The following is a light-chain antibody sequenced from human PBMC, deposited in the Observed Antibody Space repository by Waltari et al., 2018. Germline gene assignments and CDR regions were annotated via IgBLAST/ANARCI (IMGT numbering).Light chain of an antibody. Sequence: SYDLTQPPSVSVSPGQTARITCPRNALPKLYSYWYQQKPGQAPLLLIYKDTQRASGIPERFSGSTSGTTVTLTISGVQAEDAADYYCQSADTDFANHVLFGGGTQLTVL. V-gene: IGLV3-25*03. CDR3: QSADTDFANHVL. J-gene: IGLJ2*01. CDR1: ALPKLY. CDR2: KDT.